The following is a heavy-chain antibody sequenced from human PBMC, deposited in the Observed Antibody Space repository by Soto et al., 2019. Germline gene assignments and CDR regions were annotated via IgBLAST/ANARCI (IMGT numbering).Heavy chain of an antibody. CDR1: GGTFTNYA. J-gene: IGHJ6*02. D-gene: IGHD2-2*01. CDR3: ARERSVGYCITTTCPKPFYYYAMDV. Sequence: QVQLVQSGAEVKKPGSSLKVSCKASGGTFTNYAFSWVRQAPGQGLECMGGIIPVFGTPDYAQKFQGRVTITADESTRTASMELSSLRSDDTAVYYCARERSVGYCITTTCPKPFYYYAMDVWGQGTTVTVSS. V-gene: IGHV1-69*12. CDR2: IIPVFGTP.